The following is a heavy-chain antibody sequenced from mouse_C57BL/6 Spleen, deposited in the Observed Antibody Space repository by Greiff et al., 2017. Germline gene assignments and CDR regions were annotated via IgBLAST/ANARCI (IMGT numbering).Heavy chain of an antibody. CDR3: TTFYYSNHYYYAMDY. Sequence: EVQLQQSGAELVRPGASVKLSCTASGFNIKDYYMHWVKQRPEQGLEWIGRIDPEDGDTEYAPKFQGKATMTADTSSNTAYLQLSSLTSEDTAVYYCTTFYYSNHYYYAMDYWGQGTSVTGSS. D-gene: IGHD2-5*01. J-gene: IGHJ4*01. V-gene: IGHV14-1*01. CDR2: IDPEDGDT. CDR1: GFNIKDYY.